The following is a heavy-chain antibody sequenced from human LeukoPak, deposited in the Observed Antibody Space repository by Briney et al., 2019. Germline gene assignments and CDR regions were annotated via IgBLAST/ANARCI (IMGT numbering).Heavy chain of an antibody. CDR1: GFTSDNYA. Sequence: GGSLRLSCAALGFTSDNYAMHWVRQAPGKGLEWVANIKQDGSEKYYVDSVKGRFTISRDNAKNSLYLQMNSLRAEDTAVYYCASPEPTVVTPGAFDYWGQGTLVTVSS. J-gene: IGHJ4*02. D-gene: IGHD4-23*01. CDR3: ASPEPTVVTPGAFDY. CDR2: IKQDGSEK. V-gene: IGHV3-7*03.